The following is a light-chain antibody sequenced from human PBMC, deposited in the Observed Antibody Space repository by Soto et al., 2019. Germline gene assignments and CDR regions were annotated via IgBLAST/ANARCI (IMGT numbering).Light chain of an antibody. CDR3: SSYAGTTMSV. V-gene: IGLV2-8*01. CDR2: GVT. CDR1: SCDVGTDDY. J-gene: IGLJ1*01. Sequence: TQPPSASGSPGQSVTFSSTGTSCDVGTDDYVSWYQQYPGKAPKLLIYGVTRRPSAVPDRFSGSTSANTAALTVSRPQAEDEAYHYCSSYAGTTMSVLGTATKLTVL.